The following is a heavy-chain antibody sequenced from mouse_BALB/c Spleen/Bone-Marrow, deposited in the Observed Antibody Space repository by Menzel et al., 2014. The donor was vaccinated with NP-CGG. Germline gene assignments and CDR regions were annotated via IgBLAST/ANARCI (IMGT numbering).Heavy chain of an antibody. V-gene: IGHV3-8*02. CDR1: GDSITSGY. CDR3: ARLEKGYDNYERYYYALDY. CDR2: ISYSGIT. Sequence: EVKLMESGPSLVKPSQTLSLTCSVTGDSITSGYWHWIRKFPGNKLEYMSYISYSGITYYNPSLKSLISITRDTSKNQYYLQFKAVTTEATGTYFFARLEKGYDNYERYYYALDYWGQGTSVTVSS. D-gene: IGHD2-10*02. J-gene: IGHJ4*01.